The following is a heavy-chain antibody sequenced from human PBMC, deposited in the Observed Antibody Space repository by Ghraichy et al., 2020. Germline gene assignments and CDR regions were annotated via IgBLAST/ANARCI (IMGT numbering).Heavy chain of an antibody. J-gene: IGHJ4*02. CDR2: INPNSGGT. CDR1: GYTFTGYY. CDR3: ARDSMVSGNLPDY. V-gene: IGHV1-2*02. Sequence: ASVKVSCKASGYTFTGYYMHWVRQAPGQGLEWMGWINPNSGGTNYAQKFQGRVTMTRDTSISTAYMELSRLRSDDTAVYYCARDSMVSGNLPDYWGQGTLVTVSS. D-gene: IGHD4-23*01.